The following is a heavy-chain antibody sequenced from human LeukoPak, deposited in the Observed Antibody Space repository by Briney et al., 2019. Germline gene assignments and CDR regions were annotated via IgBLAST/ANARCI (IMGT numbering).Heavy chain of an antibody. CDR3: ARVPVGDYYYYYMDV. V-gene: IGHV4-34*01. CDR2: INHSGST. CDR1: GESFSGYY. D-gene: IGHD3-16*01. J-gene: IGHJ6*03. Sequence: SETLSLTXAVYGESFSGYYWSWIRQPPGKGLEWIGEINHSGSTNYNPSLKSRVTISVDTSKNQFSLKLSSVTAADTAVYYCARVPVGDYYYYYMDVWGKGTTVTVSS.